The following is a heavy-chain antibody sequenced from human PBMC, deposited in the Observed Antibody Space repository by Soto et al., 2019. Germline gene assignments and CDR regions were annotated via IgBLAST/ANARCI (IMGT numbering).Heavy chain of an antibody. Sequence: PGGSLRLSCAASGFTLSRHTMNWVRQAPGKGLEWVSFIGSRTSDIYYADSVKGRFTISRDNAKNSLYLDLTRLRAEDTAVYFCVRDYYYSSGYLTTFDMGGQGTLVNVSS. J-gene: IGHJ3*02. D-gene: IGHD6-25*01. CDR2: IGSRTSDI. CDR3: VRDYYYSSGYLTTFDM. V-gene: IGHV3-21*01. CDR1: GFTLSRHT.